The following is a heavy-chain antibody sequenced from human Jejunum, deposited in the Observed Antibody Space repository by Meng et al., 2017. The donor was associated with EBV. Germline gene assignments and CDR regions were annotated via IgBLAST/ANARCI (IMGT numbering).Heavy chain of an antibody. V-gene: IGHV1-18*01. Sequence: QVQLVQSGAEVKKPGASVEVSCKASGYTLTTFGINWVRQAPGQGLEWMGWIGTYNGNTDYAQKLQGRVTMTTDTPTSTAYMGLRSLRSDDTAVYYCTILSHCDGGICYSYDYWGQGTLVTVSS. D-gene: IGHD2-15*01. J-gene: IGHJ4*02. CDR2: IGTYNGNT. CDR1: GYTLTTFG. CDR3: TILSHCDGGICYSYDY.